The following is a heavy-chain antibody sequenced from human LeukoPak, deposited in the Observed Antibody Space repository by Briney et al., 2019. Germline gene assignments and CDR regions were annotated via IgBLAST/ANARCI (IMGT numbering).Heavy chain of an antibody. CDR3: AKEGQLTMIVVVITNYFDY. V-gene: IGHV3-23*01. D-gene: IGHD3-22*01. CDR2: ISGSGGST. Sequence: GGSLRLSCAASGFTFSSYAMSWVRQAPGKGLEWVSAISGSGGSTYYADSVKGRFTISRDNSKNTLYLQMNSLRAEDTAVYYCAKEGQLTMIVVVITNYFDYWGQGTLVTVSS. CDR1: GFTFSSYA. J-gene: IGHJ4*02.